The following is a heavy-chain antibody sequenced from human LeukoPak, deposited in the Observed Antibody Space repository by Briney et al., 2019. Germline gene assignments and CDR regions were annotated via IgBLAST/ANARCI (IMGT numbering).Heavy chain of an antibody. CDR2: ISSTGAYI. V-gene: IGHV3-21*01. J-gene: IGHJ4*02. CDR3: ARVSSNPYSRGYYHFDY. Sequence: GGSLRPSCAASGFTFNTYTMNWVRQIPGKGLEWVSSISSTGAYIYHADSMDGRFTVSRDNARNLLYLHMNSLRAEDSAMYFCARVSSNPYSRGYYHFDYWGQGTLVTVSS. CDR1: GFTFNTYT. D-gene: IGHD6-25*01.